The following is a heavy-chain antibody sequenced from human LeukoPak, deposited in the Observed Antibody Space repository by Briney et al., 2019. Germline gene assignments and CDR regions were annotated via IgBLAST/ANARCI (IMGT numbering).Heavy chain of an antibody. CDR1: GYTFTGYY. CDR2: INPNSGGT. V-gene: IGHV1-2*02. CDR3: ARDKGTDSSGYLDAFDI. D-gene: IGHD3-22*01. J-gene: IGHJ3*02. Sequence: ASVKVSCKASGYTFTGYYMHWVRQAPGQGLEWMGWINPNSGGTNYAQKFQGRVTMTRDTSISTAYMELSRLRSGDTAVYYCARDKGTDSSGYLDAFDIWGQGTMVTVSS.